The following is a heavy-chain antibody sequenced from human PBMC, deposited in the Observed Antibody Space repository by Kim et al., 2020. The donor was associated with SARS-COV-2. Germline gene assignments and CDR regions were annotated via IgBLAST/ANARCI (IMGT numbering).Heavy chain of an antibody. CDR2: IIPIFGIA. CDR1: GGTFSSYA. CDR3: ARTLPVGANQYYFDY. Sequence: SVKVSCKASGGTFSSYAISWVRQAPGQGLEWMGRIIPIFGIANYAQKFQGRVTITADKSTSTAYMELSSLRSEDTAVYYCARTLPVGANQYYFDYWGQGTLVTVSS. J-gene: IGHJ4*02. D-gene: IGHD1-26*01. V-gene: IGHV1-69*04.